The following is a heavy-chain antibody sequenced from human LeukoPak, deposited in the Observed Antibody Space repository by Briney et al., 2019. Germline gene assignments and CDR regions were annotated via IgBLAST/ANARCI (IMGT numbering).Heavy chain of an antibody. CDR2: ISAGGGT. J-gene: IGHJ4*02. Sequence: GGSLRVSCAASGFTFSNFGMSWVRQAPGSGLEWVSAISAGGGTYYADTVKGRFTISRDNSKNTLYLQMSSLRAEDTAVYYCAKRSSLNYFDSWGQGTLVTVSS. V-gene: IGHV3-23*01. D-gene: IGHD3-16*01. CDR3: AKRSSLNYFDS. CDR1: GFTFSNFG.